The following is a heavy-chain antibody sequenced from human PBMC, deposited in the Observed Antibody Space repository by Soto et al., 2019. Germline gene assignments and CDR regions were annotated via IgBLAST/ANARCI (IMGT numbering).Heavy chain of an antibody. CDR3: ARDEQQLVRSNFGWFDP. CDR1: GGTFSSYA. J-gene: IGHJ5*02. Sequence: QVQLVQSGAEVKKPGSSVKVSCKASGGTFSSYAISWVRQAPGQGLEWMGGIIPIFGTANYAQKFQGRVTITADESTSTAYMELSSLRSEDTAVYYCARDEQQLVRSNFGWFDPWGQGTLVTVSS. V-gene: IGHV1-69*01. D-gene: IGHD6-13*01. CDR2: IIPIFGTA.